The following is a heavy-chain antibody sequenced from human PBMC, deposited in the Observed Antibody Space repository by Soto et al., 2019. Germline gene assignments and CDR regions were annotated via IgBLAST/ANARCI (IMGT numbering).Heavy chain of an antibody. CDR1: GFTFTSSA. D-gene: IGHD3-9*01. J-gene: IGHJ6*02. Sequence: ASVKVSCKASGFTFTSSAVQWVRQARGQRLEWIGWIVVGSGNTNYAQKFQERVTITRDMSTSTAYMELSSLRSEDTAVYYCAAGGSDYYDILTGYYNPPYYYYGMDVWGQGTTVTVS. CDR3: AAGGSDYYDILTGYYNPPYYYYGMDV. CDR2: IVVGSGNT. V-gene: IGHV1-58*01.